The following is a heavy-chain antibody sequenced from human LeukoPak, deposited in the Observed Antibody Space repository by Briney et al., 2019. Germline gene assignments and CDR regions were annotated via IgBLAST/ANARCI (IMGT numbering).Heavy chain of an antibody. CDR2: INPNSGDT. V-gene: IGHV1-2*02. D-gene: IGHD6-19*01. J-gene: IGHJ4*02. CDR1: GYIFIGHY. Sequence: GASVKVSCKTSGYIFIGHYLHWVRQAPGQGLEWMGWINPNSGDTHYAQNFQGRVTMTRDTSISTAYMELNRLTSDDTAVYYCARDGNEAVAGMGAVPYWGQGTLVTVSS. CDR3: ARDGNEAVAGMGAVPY.